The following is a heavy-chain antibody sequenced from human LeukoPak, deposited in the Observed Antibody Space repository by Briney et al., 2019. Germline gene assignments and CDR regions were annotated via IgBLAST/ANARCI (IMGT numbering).Heavy chain of an antibody. CDR2: IYYSGST. V-gene: IGHV4-39*07. CDR1: GGSISSSSYY. Sequence: SETLSLTCTVSGGSISSSSYYWGWIRQPPGKGLEWIGSIYYSGSTYYNPSLKSRVIISVDTSKNQFSLKLSPVTAADTAVYYCARVGIDYSGNIIKYYFDYWGQGTLVTVSS. J-gene: IGHJ4*02. CDR3: ARVGIDYSGNIIKYYFDY. D-gene: IGHD4-23*01.